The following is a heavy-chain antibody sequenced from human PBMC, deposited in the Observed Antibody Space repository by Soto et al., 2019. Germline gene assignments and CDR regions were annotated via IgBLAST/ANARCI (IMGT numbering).Heavy chain of an antibody. J-gene: IGHJ4*01. D-gene: IGHD5-12*01. V-gene: IGHV5-51*01. CDR1: GYPFTRYW. Sequence: GESLKISCEASGYPFTRYWLGWVRQMPGKGLEWMGVIYPGDSDSRYSPSFLGQVTFSVDKSINTAYLQWNSLKASHTPTHYCVRVGYNGYNFDYWGQGTMVTVSS. CDR2: IYPGDSDS. CDR3: VRVGYNGYNFDY.